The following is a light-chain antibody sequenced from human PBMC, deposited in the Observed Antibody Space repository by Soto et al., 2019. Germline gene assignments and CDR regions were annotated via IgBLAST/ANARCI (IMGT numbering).Light chain of an antibody. CDR1: QSVSSN. Sequence: EIVLTQSPATLSLSPGERATLSCRASQSVSSNLAWYQQKTGQAPRLLIYGASTRATGIPARFSGSGSGTDFTLTISSLQAEDVAVYYCQQYYTTPRTFGQGTKVDIK. CDR2: GAS. J-gene: IGKJ1*01. CDR3: QQYYTTPRT. V-gene: IGKV3-15*01.